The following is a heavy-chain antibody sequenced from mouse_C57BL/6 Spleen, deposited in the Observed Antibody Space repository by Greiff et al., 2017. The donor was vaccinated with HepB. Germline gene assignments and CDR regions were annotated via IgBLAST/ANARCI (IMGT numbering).Heavy chain of an antibody. J-gene: IGHJ4*01. CDR3: ARVPGPYAMDY. CDR2: ISDGGSYT. V-gene: IGHV5-4*01. CDR1: GFTFSSYA. Sequence: EVQLVESGGGLVKPGGSLKLSCAASGFTFSSYAMSWVRQTPEKRLEWVATISDGGSYTYYPDNVKGRFTISRDNAKNNLYLQMSHLKSEDTAMYYCARVPGPYAMDYWGQGTSVTVSS. D-gene: IGHD3-1*01.